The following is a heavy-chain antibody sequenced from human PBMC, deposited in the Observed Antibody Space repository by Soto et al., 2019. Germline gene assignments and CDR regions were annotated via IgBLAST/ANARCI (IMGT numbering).Heavy chain of an antibody. J-gene: IGHJ4*02. CDR2: IKSKTDGGTT. Sequence: PGGSLRLSCAASGFTFSNAWMSWVRQAPGKGLEWVGRIKSKTDGGTTDYAAPVKGRFTISRDDSKNTLYLQMNSLKTEDTAVYYCTTDQPYDFWSGYSSPYYFDYWGQGTLVTVSS. V-gene: IGHV3-15*01. D-gene: IGHD3-3*01. CDR1: GFTFSNAW. CDR3: TTDQPYDFWSGYSSPYYFDY.